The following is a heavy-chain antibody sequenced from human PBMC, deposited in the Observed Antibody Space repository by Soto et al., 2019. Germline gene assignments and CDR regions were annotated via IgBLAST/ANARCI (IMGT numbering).Heavy chain of an antibody. V-gene: IGHV4-30-4*01. CDR1: GGSISSGDYY. Sequence: QVQLQESGPGLVKPSQTLSLTCTVSGGSISSGDYYWSWIRQPPGKGLEWIGYIYYSGSTYYNPSLKRRDYKTGDTTQKHFPLKLRSVTAADTAVYYCASDQAYGDFTSLGFDYWGQGTLVTVSS. J-gene: IGHJ4*02. CDR3: ASDQAYGDFTSLGFDY. CDR2: IYYSGST. D-gene: IGHD4-17*01.